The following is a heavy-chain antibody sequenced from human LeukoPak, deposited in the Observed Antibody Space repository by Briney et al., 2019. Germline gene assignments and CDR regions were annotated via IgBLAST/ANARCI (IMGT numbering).Heavy chain of an antibody. D-gene: IGHD2-15*01. Sequence: PSETLSLTCAVYGGSFSNYYWSWIRQPPGKGLEWIGEINHSGSTNYNPSLKSRVTISVDTSRNQFSLKMSSVTAADTAVYYCARASSWWPFDCWGQGTLVTVSS. CDR2: INHSGST. CDR3: ARASSWWPFDC. CDR1: GGSFSNYY. J-gene: IGHJ4*02. V-gene: IGHV4-34*01.